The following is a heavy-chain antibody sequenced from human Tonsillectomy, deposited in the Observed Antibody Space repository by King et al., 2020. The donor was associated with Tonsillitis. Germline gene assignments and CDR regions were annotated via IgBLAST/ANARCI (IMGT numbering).Heavy chain of an antibody. J-gene: IGHJ6*03. CDR2: IRNKAYGGTT. V-gene: IGHV3-49*04. CDR3: GKTTYYYYMDV. CDR1: GFTFGDYA. Sequence: QLVQSGGGLVQPGRSLRLSCTASGFTFGDYAMSWVRQAPGKGLEWVGFIRNKAYGGTTEYAASVKGRFTISRDDSKSIAYLQMNSLKTEDTAVYYCGKTTYYYYMDVWGKGTTVTVSS. D-gene: IGHD1-14*01.